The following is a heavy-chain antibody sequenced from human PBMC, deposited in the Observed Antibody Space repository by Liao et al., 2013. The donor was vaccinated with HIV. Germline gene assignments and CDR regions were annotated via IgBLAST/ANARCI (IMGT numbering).Heavy chain of an antibody. CDR3: ATDYYDSSGGGFDP. CDR2: ISYSGNT. V-gene: IGHV4-59*11. CDR1: GGSISSHH. J-gene: IGHJ5*02. Sequence: QVQLQESGPGLVKPSETLSLSCIVSGGSISSHHWNWIRQSPGKGPEWIGHISYSGNTNYNPSLRSRVTISVDTSRNQFSLKLRSVTAADTAVYYCATDYYDSSGGGFDPWGPGTLVTVSS. D-gene: IGHD3-22*01.